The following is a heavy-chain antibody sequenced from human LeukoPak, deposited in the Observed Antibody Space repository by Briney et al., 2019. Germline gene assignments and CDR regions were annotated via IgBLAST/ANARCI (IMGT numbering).Heavy chain of an antibody. CDR3: ARDRRYCSSTSCYTYAFDI. Sequence: SETLSLTCTVSGGSISSYYWSWIRQPPGKGLEWIGYIYYSGSTNYNPSLKSRVTISVDTSKNQFSLKLSSLRSEDTAVYYCARDRRYCSSTSCYTYAFDIWGQGTMVTVSS. CDR2: IYYSGST. J-gene: IGHJ3*02. D-gene: IGHD2-2*02. V-gene: IGHV4-59*01. CDR1: GGSISSYY.